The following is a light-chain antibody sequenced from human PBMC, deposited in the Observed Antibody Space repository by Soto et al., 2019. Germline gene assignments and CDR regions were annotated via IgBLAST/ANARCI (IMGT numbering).Light chain of an antibody. CDR3: QQYNNWPQT. V-gene: IGKV3-20*01. CDR2: DAS. J-gene: IGKJ1*01. CDR1: QSVSYY. Sequence: IVLTQSPGTLSLSPGERATLSCSASQSVSYYLAWYQQKPGQAPRLLIYDASSRATGVPDRFSGSGSGTVFALTIGRLEPEGFAVYYCQQYNNWPQTFGQGTKVDIK.